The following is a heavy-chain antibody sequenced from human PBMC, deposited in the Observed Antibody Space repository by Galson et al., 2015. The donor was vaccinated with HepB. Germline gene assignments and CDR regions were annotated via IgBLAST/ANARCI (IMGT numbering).Heavy chain of an antibody. CDR1: GFTFSDYY. Sequence: SLRLSCAASGFTFSDYYMSWIRQAPGKGLEWVSYISSSSSYTNYADSVKGRFTIPRDNAKNSLYLQMNSLRTEDTAVYYCARIAAAGDYYYYYMDVWGKGTTVTVSS. CDR3: ARIAAAGDYYYYYMDV. J-gene: IGHJ6*03. CDR2: ISSSSSYT. D-gene: IGHD6-13*01. V-gene: IGHV3-11*06.